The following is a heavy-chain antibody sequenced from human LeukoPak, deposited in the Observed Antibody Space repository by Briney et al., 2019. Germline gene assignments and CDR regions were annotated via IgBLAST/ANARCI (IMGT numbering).Heavy chain of an antibody. V-gene: IGHV4-59*08. CDR3: ARSKSSSWYEALDP. CDR1: GGSISSYY. D-gene: IGHD6-13*01. CDR2: IYYSGST. Sequence: PSETLSLTCTVSGGSISSYYWNWIRQPPGKGLEWIGYIYYSGSTNYNPSLKSRVTISVDTSKNQFSLKLSSVTAADTAVYYRARSKSSSWYEALDPWGQGTRVTVSS. J-gene: IGHJ5*02.